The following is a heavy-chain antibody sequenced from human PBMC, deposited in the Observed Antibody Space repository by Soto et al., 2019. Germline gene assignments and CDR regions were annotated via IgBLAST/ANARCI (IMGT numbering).Heavy chain of an antibody. CDR1: GGSISKFY. D-gene: IGHD4-17*01. Sequence: ETLSLTCSVSGGSISKFYWSWIRKTAGKGLEWMGRVYATGTTDYNPSLRSRVAMSVDISKKTFSLRLTSVTAADTGVYYCVRDGSKTLRDCFDPWGQGKLVTVSS. V-gene: IGHV4-4*07. CDR2: VYATGTT. J-gene: IGHJ5*02. CDR3: VRDGSKTLRDCFDP.